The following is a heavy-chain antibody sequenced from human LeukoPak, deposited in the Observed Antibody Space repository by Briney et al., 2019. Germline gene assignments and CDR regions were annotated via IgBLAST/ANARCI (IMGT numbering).Heavy chain of an antibody. Sequence: GGSLRLSCAASGFTFSNAWMSWVRQAPGKGLEWVGRIKSKTDGGTTDYAAPVKGRFTISRDDSKNTLYLQMNSLKTEDTAVYYCTAGSYQELLWLGELDDYWGQGTLVTVSS. V-gene: IGHV3-15*01. CDR3: TAGSYQELLWLGELDDY. CDR2: IKSKTDGGTT. J-gene: IGHJ4*02. CDR1: GFTFSNAW. D-gene: IGHD3-10*01.